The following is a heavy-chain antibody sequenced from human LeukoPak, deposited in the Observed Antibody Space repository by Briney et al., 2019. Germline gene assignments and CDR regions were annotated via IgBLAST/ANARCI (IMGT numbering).Heavy chain of an antibody. V-gene: IGHV4-4*07. J-gene: IGHJ3*02. CDR1: GGSISSYY. Sequence: PSVTLSLTCTVSGGSISSYYWSWIRQPAGKGLEWIGRIYTSGSTNYNPSLKSRVTVSVDTSKNQFSLKLSSVTAADTAVYYCARGRLNCSSTSCPWEAFDIWGQGTMVTVSS. CDR2: IYTSGST. CDR3: ARGRLNCSSTSCPWEAFDI. D-gene: IGHD2-2*01.